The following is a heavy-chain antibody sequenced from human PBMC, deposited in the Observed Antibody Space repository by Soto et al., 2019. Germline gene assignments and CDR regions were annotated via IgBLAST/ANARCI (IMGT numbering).Heavy chain of an antibody. V-gene: IGHV4-59*01. CDR2: IYYSGST. J-gene: IGHJ3*02. CDR1: GGSISSYY. Sequence: SETLSLTCTVSGGSISSYYWSWIRQPPGKGLEWIGYIYYSGSTNYNPSLKSRVTISVDTSKNQFSLKLSSVTAEDMAVYYCARGPEGYAFDIWGQGTMVTVSS. CDR3: ARGPEGYAFDI.